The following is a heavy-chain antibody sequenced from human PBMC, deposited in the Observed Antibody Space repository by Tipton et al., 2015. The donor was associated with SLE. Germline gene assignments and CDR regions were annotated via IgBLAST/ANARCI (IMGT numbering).Heavy chain of an antibody. CDR3: ARDCKGPFAFDI. Sequence: LRLSCAVYGGSFSGYYWSWIRQPPGKGLEWIGGINYSGSTNYNPSLKSRVTISVDTSKNQFSLKLSSVTAADTAVYYCARDCKGPFAFDIWGQGTMVTVAS. CDR1: GGSFSGYY. J-gene: IGHJ3*02. D-gene: IGHD2-21*01. V-gene: IGHV4-34*01. CDR2: INYSGST.